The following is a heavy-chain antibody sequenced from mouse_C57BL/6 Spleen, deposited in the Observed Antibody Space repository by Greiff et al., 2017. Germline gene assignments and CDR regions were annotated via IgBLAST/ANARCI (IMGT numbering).Heavy chain of an antibody. CDR1: GFTFSDYG. CDR2: ISSGSSTI. J-gene: IGHJ4*01. CDR3: AQGRDYYAMDD. Sequence: EVKVVESGGGLVKPGGSLKLSCAASGFTFSDYGMHWVRQAPEKGLEWVAYISSGSSTIYSADTVKGRFTISRDNAKNTLFLQMTSLRSEDRARDYGAQGRDYYAMDDWGKGTSVTVSS. D-gene: IGHD3-3*01. V-gene: IGHV5-17*01.